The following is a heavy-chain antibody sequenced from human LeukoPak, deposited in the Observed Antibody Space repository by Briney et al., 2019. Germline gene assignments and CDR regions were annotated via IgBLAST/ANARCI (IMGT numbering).Heavy chain of an antibody. V-gene: IGHV4-59*08. J-gene: IGHJ4*02. CDR3: ARRFGGSQGEGFDY. Sequence: SETLSLTCTVSGGSISSYYWTWIRQPPGKGRVWCACVHYIGTTNNDPSLKSRVTISLDTSKNQFSLKLTSVSAADTAVYYCARRFGGSQGEGFDYWGQGTLVTVSS. CDR1: GGSISSYY. CDR2: VHYIGTT. D-gene: IGHD1-26*01.